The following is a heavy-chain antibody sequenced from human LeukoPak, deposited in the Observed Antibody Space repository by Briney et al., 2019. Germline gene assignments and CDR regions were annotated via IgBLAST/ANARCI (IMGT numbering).Heavy chain of an antibody. J-gene: IGHJ4*02. V-gene: IGHV3-64*01. Sequence: PGGSLRLSCVASGFSFSAYIMHWVRQAPGKELEYVSAIRSDGSSTCYPNSVKGRFTISRDNSKSTLYLQMGSLRAEDTAVYYCTRRYGGHSGWAGYHDSWGQGTLVTVSS. D-gene: IGHD6-19*01. CDR3: TRRYGGHSGWAGYHDS. CDR2: IRSDGSST. CDR1: GFSFSAYI.